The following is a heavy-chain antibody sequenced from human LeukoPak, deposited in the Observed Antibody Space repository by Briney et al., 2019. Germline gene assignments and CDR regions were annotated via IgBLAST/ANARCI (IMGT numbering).Heavy chain of an antibody. CDR1: GFRFTNYW. Sequence: GESLKISCKGSGFRFTNYWIGWVRQMPGKGLEWMGIIYPGDFDTRYSPSFQGQVTISADKSIGTAYLQWSSLKASDTAMYYCAIGGDSTTSCYRCFNYWGQGTLVTVSS. D-gene: IGHD2-2*02. J-gene: IGHJ4*02. V-gene: IGHV5-51*01. CDR2: IYPGDFDT. CDR3: AIGGDSTTSCYRCFNY.